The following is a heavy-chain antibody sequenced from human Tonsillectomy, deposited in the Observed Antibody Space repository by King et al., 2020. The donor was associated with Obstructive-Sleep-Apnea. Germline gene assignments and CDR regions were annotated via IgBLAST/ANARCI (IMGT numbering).Heavy chain of an antibody. Sequence: QVQLVESGGGVVQPGRSLRLSCAASGFTFSSYGMHWVRQAPGKGLEWVAVRWYDGSNKYYADSVKGRFTISRDNSKNTLYLQMNRLRAEDTAVYYCAKDYDYGDYPVFDYWGQGTLVTVSS. CDR2: RWYDGSNK. J-gene: IGHJ4*02. CDR1: GFTFSSYG. CDR3: AKDYDYGDYPVFDY. D-gene: IGHD4-17*01. V-gene: IGHV3-33*06.